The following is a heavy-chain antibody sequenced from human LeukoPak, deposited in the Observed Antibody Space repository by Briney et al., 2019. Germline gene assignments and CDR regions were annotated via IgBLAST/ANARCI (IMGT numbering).Heavy chain of an antibody. J-gene: IGHJ4*02. CDR1: GGSISSSSYY. Sequence: SETLSLTCAVSGGSISSSSYYWGWIRQPPGKGLEWIGSIYYSGSTNYNPSLKSRVTISVDTSKNQFSLKLSSVTAADTAMYYYARGVSDWYTPQYYFDYWGQGTLVTVSS. CDR3: ARGVSDWYTPQYYFDY. V-gene: IGHV4-39*07. D-gene: IGHD2-21*02. CDR2: IYYSGST.